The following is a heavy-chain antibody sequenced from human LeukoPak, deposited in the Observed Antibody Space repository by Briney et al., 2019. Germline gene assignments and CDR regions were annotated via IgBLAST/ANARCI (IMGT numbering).Heavy chain of an antibody. V-gene: IGHV1-2*02. J-gene: IGHJ4*02. Sequence: ASVKVSCKASGYTFTGYYMHWVRQAPGQGLEWMGWINPNSGGTNYAQKFQGRVTMTRDTSISTAYMELSRLRSDDTAVYYCARVIAVAGNLPLDYWGQGTLVTVSS. CDR1: GYTFTGYY. CDR3: ARVIAVAGNLPLDY. D-gene: IGHD6-19*01. CDR2: INPNSGGT.